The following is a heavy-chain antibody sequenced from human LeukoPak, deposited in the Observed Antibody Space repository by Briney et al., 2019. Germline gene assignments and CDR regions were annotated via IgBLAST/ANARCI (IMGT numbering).Heavy chain of an antibody. J-gene: IGHJ4*02. CDR1: GGSISSSSYY. V-gene: IGHV4-39*01. D-gene: IGHD7-27*01. Sequence: PSETLSLTCTVSGGSISSSSYYWGWIRQPPGKGLEWSGSIYYSGSTYYNPSLKSRVTISVDTFKNQFSLKLSSVTDADTAVYYCARHSPWVYSFDYWGQGTLVTVSS. CDR3: ARHSPWVYSFDY. CDR2: IYYSGST.